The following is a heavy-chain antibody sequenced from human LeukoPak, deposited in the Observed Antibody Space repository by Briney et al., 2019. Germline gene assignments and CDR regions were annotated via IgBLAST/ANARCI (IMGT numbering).Heavy chain of an antibody. CDR3: ATTGSH. CDR1: GFTFDEYA. CDR2: ISGDGGST. J-gene: IGHJ4*02. Sequence: GGSLRLSCAASGFTFDEYAMHWVRQAPGKGLEWVSLISGDGGSTYYADSVKGRFTISRDNSKNSLYLQMNSLRTEDAALYFCATTGSHWGQGTLVTVSS. D-gene: IGHD1-26*01. V-gene: IGHV3-43*02.